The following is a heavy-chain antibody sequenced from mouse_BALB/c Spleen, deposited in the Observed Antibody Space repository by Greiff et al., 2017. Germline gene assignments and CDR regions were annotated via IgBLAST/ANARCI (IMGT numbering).Heavy chain of an antibody. Sequence: EVQLVESGGGLVQPGGSLRLSCATSGFTFTDYYMSWVRQPPGKALEWLGFIRNKANGYTTEYSASVKGRFTISRDNSQSILYLQMNTLRAEDSATYYCARHGYDYFDYWGQGTTLTVSS. J-gene: IGHJ2*01. CDR1: GFTFTDYY. V-gene: IGHV7-3*02. D-gene: IGHD2-2*01. CDR3: ARHGYDYFDY. CDR2: IRNKANGYTT.